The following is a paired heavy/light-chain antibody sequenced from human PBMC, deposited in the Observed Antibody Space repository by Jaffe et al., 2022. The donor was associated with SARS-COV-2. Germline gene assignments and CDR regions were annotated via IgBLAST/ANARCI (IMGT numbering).Heavy chain of an antibody. V-gene: IGHV3-23*04. J-gene: IGHJ4*02. CDR2: IGASGGRT. CDR1: GFTFKNFA. CDR3: AKDLPPRYLGSGPSSLDFDY. D-gene: IGHD3-10*01. Sequence: EVKLVESGGGLVQPGGSIRLSCAASGFTFKNFAMSWVRQAPGKGLEWVSSIGASGGRTYYADFVNSRYIISRDNSKDTVSLQIYSLRAEDTALYFCAKDLPPRYLGSGPSSLDFDYWGLGTLVAVSS.
Light chain of an antibody. CDR3: LQHHNYPYT. CDR1: QGIGND. V-gene: IGKV1-17*02. CDR2: AAS. Sequence: DIQMTQSPSSLSASVGDKVTITCRASQGIGNDLGWYLYKPGRAPQRLISAASTLERRVSSRFSGSGSGTEFTLTITNLQPEDLATYYCLQHHNYPYTFGQGTRLEI. J-gene: IGKJ2*01.